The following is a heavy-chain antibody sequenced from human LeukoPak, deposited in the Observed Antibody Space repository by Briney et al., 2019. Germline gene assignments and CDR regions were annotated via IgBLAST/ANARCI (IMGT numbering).Heavy chain of an antibody. CDR3: ARVDSRTAQFDY. Sequence: PGGSLRLSCAVSGFNVSSNYLNWVRQAPGKGPEWVSVIYSGGGTYYADSVKGRFTVSRDNSKNTLYLQMNSLRAEDTAVYHCARVDSRTAQFDYWGQGTLVTVSS. CDR1: GFNVSSNY. V-gene: IGHV3-66*01. D-gene: IGHD6-13*01. J-gene: IGHJ4*02. CDR2: IYSGGGT.